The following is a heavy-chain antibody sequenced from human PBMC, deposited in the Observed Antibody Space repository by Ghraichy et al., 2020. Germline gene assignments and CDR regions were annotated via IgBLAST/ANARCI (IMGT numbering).Heavy chain of an antibody. J-gene: IGHJ5*02. CDR3: ARGDSSGWYGFWFDP. D-gene: IGHD6-19*01. CDR2: INHSGST. CDR1: GGSFSGYY. Sequence: SETLSLTCAVYGGSFSGYYWSWIRQPPGKGLEWIGEINHSGSTNYNPSLKSRVTISVDTSKNQFSLKLSSVTAADTAVYYCARGDSSGWYGFWFDPWGQGTLVTVSS. V-gene: IGHV4-34*01.